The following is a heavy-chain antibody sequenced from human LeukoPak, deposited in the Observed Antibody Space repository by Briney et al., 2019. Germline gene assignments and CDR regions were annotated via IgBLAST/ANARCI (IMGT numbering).Heavy chain of an antibody. Sequence: GGSLRLSCAASGFTVSSNYMNWVRQAPGKGLEWVSGISGSGGNTYYADSVKGRFTISRDNSKNTLYLQMNSLRAEDTAVYYCARGDDSSGYYPFDYWGQGTLVTVSS. CDR3: ARGDDSSGYYPFDY. V-gene: IGHV3-66*01. J-gene: IGHJ4*02. CDR1: GFTVSSNY. D-gene: IGHD3-22*01. CDR2: ISGSGGNT.